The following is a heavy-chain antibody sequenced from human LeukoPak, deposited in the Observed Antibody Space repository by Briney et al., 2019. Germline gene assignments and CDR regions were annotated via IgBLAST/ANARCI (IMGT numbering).Heavy chain of an antibody. Sequence: GGSLRLSCAASGFSFNRYNMNWVRQAPGKGLEWVSSISTSSSYIYYADSVRGRFSISRDNAKNSLYLQMNSLRAEDTAVYYCARGKYDSSPFLQHWGQGALVTVSS. D-gene: IGHD3-22*01. V-gene: IGHV3-21*06. J-gene: IGHJ1*01. CDR1: GFSFNRYN. CDR2: ISTSSSYI. CDR3: ARGKYDSSPFLQH.